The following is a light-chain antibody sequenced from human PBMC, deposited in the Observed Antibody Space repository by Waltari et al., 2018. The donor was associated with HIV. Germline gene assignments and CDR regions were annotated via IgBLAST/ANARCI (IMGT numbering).Light chain of an antibody. CDR3: SSYTSSSTRVV. Sequence: QSALTQPASVSGSPGQSITISCTGTSSDVGGYNYVSWYQQHPDKAPKLMIYEVSNRPSGVSNRFSGSKSGNTASLTISGLQAEDEADYYCSSYTSSSTRVVFGGGTKLTVL. J-gene: IGLJ2*01. CDR2: EVS. V-gene: IGLV2-14*01. CDR1: SSDVGGYNY.